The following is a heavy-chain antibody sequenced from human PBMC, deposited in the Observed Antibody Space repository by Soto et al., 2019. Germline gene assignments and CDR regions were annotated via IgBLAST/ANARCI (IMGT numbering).Heavy chain of an antibody. J-gene: IGHJ2*01. CDR2: IYWDDDK. Sequence: QITLKESGPTLVKPTQTLTLTCTFSGFSLSTSGVAVGWIRQPPGKALEWLTLIYWDDDKSYSSSLTGRLTITMETSKIHVVLAVANIGPVYAATYYCARALDYGGRWYFDLWGRGTLVTVSS. CDR1: GFSLSTSGVA. D-gene: IGHD4-17*01. CDR3: ARALDYGGRWYFDL. V-gene: IGHV2-5*02.